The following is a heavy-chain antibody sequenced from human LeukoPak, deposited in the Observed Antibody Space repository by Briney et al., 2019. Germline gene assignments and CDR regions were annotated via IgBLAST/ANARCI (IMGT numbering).Heavy chain of an antibody. V-gene: IGHV3-21*01. CDR1: GFTFSSYS. CDR2: ISSSSRYI. D-gene: IGHD3-9*01. Sequence: KAGGSLRLSCAASGFTFSSYSMNWVRQAPGKGLEWVSSISSSSRYIYYADSVKGRFTISRDNAKNSLYLQMNSLRAEDTAVYYCARGGSDILTLHDYWGQGTLVTVCS. CDR3: ARGGSDILTLHDY. J-gene: IGHJ4*02.